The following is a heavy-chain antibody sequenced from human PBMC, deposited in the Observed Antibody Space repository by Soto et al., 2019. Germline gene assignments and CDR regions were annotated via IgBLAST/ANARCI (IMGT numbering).Heavy chain of an antibody. CDR2: ISGKNGDT. Sequence: QVQLAQSGPELKKPGASLEVSCRASGYTFSNYGISWVRQVPGQGLEWMAWISGKNGDTNFAQKFQGRLSVTTDTSTSTAYLNLRSLRSDDTAVYYCARLTTLSSPKYRFYYYMDIWGKGTTVTVSS. D-gene: IGHD4-4*01. V-gene: IGHV1-18*01. CDR1: GYTFSNYG. J-gene: IGHJ6*03. CDR3: ARLTTLSSPKYRFYYYMDI.